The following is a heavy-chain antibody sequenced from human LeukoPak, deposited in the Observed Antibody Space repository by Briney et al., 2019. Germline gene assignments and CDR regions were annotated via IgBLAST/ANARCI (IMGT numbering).Heavy chain of an antibody. D-gene: IGHD6-13*01. J-gene: IGHJ3*02. CDR2: ISSSGNTM. CDR3: ARQRVSSWYWGGAFDI. CDR1: GYTFSDYY. Sequence: GGSLRLSCAASGYTFSDYYISWTRQAPGKALVGVSCISSSGNTMYYAGSVKGRFTISRDNAKKSLYLQMGSLRAEDTAVYYCARQRVSSWYWGGAFDIWGQGTMVTVSS. V-gene: IGHV3-11*04.